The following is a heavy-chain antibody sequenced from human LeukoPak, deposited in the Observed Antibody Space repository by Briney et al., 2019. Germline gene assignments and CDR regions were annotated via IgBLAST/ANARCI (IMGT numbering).Heavy chain of an antibody. CDR1: GGSFSDYY. J-gene: IGHJ4*02. Sequence: SETLSLTCAVYGGSFSDYYWSWIGQPPGKGLEWIGEINHRGSTNYNPSLKSRVTISVDTSKNQFSLKLSSVTAADTAVYYCARGLRQLVRSWHYWGQGTLVTVSS. V-gene: IGHV4-34*01. CDR3: ARGLRQLVRSWHY. D-gene: IGHD6-6*01. CDR2: INHRGST.